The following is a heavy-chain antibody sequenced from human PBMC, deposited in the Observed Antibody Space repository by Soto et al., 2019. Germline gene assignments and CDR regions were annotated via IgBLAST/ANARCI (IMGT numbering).Heavy chain of an antibody. CDR2: IHPNTGAT. V-gene: IGHV1-2*02. J-gene: IGHJ4*02. CDR3: AANYYDSSGYYYVDY. Sequence: ASVKVSCKASGYTFTGYYVHWVRQAPGQGLAWMGWIHPNTGATKYAQKFQGRVTMTRDTSISTAYMELSSLRSDDTAVYYCAANYYDSSGYYYVDYWGQGTLVTVS. D-gene: IGHD3-22*01. CDR1: GYTFTGYY.